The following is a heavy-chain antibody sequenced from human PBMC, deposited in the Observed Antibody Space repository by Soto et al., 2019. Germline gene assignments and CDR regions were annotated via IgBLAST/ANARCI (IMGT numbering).Heavy chain of an antibody. D-gene: IGHD5-12*01. Sequence: AASVKVSCKASGGTFSSYAISWVRQAPGQGLEWMGGIIPIFGTANYAQKFQGRVTITADESTSTAYMELSSLRSEDTAVYYCARVDIVATIVDYWGQGTLVTVSS. CDR3: ARVDIVATIVDY. CDR2: IIPIFGTA. CDR1: GGTFSSYA. V-gene: IGHV1-69*13. J-gene: IGHJ4*02.